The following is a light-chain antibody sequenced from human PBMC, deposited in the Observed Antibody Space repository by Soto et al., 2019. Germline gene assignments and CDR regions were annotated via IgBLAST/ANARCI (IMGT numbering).Light chain of an antibody. CDR2: DAS. CDR1: QSVSGW. J-gene: IGKJ2*01. V-gene: IGKV1-5*01. CDR3: QQLTDRRFS. Sequence: DIQMTQSPSTLSASVGDTVTVTCRASQSVSGWLAWYQQKPGEAPKLLIYDASALQSGVPSRFSGSGSGTDFTLTISSLQPEDFATYHCQQLTDRRFSFGQGTKVDIK.